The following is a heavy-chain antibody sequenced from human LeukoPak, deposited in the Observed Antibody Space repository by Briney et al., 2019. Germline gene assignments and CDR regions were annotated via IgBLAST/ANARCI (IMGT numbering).Heavy chain of an antibody. V-gene: IGHV3-74*01. J-gene: IGHJ4*02. D-gene: IGHD5-12*01. CDR2: INSDGSSR. CDR3: AREMGGYPFDY. Sequence: AGGSLRPSCAASGFTFSSYWMHWVRQAPGKGLVWVSRINSDGSSRFYADSVKGRFTISRDNAKNTLYLQMNSLRAEDTAVYYCAREMGGYPFDYWGQGTLVTVSS. CDR1: GFTFSSYW.